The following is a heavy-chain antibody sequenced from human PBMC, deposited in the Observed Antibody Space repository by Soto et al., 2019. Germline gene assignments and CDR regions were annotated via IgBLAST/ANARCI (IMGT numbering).Heavy chain of an antibody. CDR3: AKNEMEGLRYFGGGNWFDP. CDR2: ISGSGGST. J-gene: IGHJ5*02. D-gene: IGHD3-9*01. Sequence: EVQLLESGGGLVQPGGSLRLSCAASGFTFSSYAMSWVRQAPGKGLEWVSAISGSGGSTYYADSVKGRFTISRDNSKNTLYLQMNSLRAEDTAVYYCAKNEMEGLRYFGGGNWFDPWGQGTLVTVSS. V-gene: IGHV3-23*01. CDR1: GFTFSSYA.